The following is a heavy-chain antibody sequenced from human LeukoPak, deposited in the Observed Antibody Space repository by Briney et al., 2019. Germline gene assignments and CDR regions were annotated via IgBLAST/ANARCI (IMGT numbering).Heavy chain of an antibody. J-gene: IGHJ4*02. V-gene: IGHV3-7*04. CDR3: ARGNWEPSDY. CDR2: IKQDGSEK. Sequence: GGSLRLSCAASGFTFSSYWMSWVRQAPGKGLEWVANIKQDGSEKYYVDSVKGRFTISRDNAKNSLSLYMNSLRDEDTAVYYCARGNWEPSDYWGQGILVTVSS. D-gene: IGHD7-27*01. CDR1: GFTFSSYW.